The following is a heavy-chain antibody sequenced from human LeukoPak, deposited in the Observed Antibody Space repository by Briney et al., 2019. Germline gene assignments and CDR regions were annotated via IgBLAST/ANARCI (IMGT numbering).Heavy chain of an antibody. CDR2: IWYDGSNK. CDR3: ARDGGGYDILTGRGPNSFDP. D-gene: IGHD3-9*01. Sequence: GGSLRLSCAASGFTFSSYGMHWVRQAPGKGLEWVAVIWYDGSNKYYADSVKGRFTISRDNSKNTLYLQMNSLRAEDTAVYYCARDGGGYDILTGRGPNSFDPWGQGTLVTVSS. CDR1: GFTFSSYG. V-gene: IGHV3-33*01. J-gene: IGHJ5*02.